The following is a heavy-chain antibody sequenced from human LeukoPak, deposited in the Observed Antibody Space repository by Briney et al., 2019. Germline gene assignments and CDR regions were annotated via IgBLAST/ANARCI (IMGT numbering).Heavy chain of an antibody. Sequence: ASVKVSCKASGYTFTSYYMHWVRQAPGQGLEWMGIINPSGGSTSYAQKFQGRVTMTRDTSTSTVYMELSSLRSEDTAVYYCVRAANSGYYFDYWGQGTLVTVSS. D-gene: IGHD1-26*01. CDR1: GYTFTSYY. CDR2: INPSGGST. J-gene: IGHJ4*02. CDR3: VRAANSGYYFDY. V-gene: IGHV1-46*01.